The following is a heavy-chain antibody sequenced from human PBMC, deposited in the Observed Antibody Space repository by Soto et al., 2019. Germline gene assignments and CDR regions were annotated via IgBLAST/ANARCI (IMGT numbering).Heavy chain of an antibody. CDR1: GGSISSGGYS. D-gene: IGHD3-16*01. Sequence: QLQLQESGSGLVKPSQTLSLTCAVSGGSISSGGYSWSWIRQPPGKGLEWIGYIYHSGSTYYNPSLKSRVTISVDRSKNQFSLKLSSVTAAVTAVYYCARGIMITFGGVMGCFDYWGQGTLVTVSS. V-gene: IGHV4-30-2*01. CDR2: IYHSGST. CDR3: ARGIMITFGGVMGCFDY. J-gene: IGHJ4*02.